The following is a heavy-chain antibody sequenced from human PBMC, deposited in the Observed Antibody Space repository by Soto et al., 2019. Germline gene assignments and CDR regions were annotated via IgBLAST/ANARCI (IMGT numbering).Heavy chain of an antibody. CDR1: GFTFSSYS. Sequence: PGGSLRLSCAASGFTFSSYSMNWVRQAPGKGLEWVSSISSSSSYIYYADSAKGRFTISRDNAKNSLYLQMNSLRAEDTAVYYCARWVSSGWIDYWGQGTLVTVSS. J-gene: IGHJ4*02. V-gene: IGHV3-21*01. CDR3: ARWVSSGWIDY. D-gene: IGHD6-19*01. CDR2: ISSSSSYI.